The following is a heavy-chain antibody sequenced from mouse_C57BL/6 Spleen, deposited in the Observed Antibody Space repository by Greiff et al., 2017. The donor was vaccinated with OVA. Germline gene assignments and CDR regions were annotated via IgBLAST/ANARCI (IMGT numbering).Heavy chain of an antibody. J-gene: IGHJ4*01. D-gene: IGHD3-3*01. CDR3: ARSFKRDDYAMDY. V-gene: IGHV1-82*01. Sequence: VQLQQSGPELVKPGASVKISCKASGYAFSSSWMNWVKQRPGKGLEWIGDIYPGSGSTNYNEKFKSKATLTVDTSSSTAYMQLSSLTSEDSAVYYCARSFKRDDYAMDYWGQGTSVTVSS. CDR1: GYAFSSSW. CDR2: IYPGSGST.